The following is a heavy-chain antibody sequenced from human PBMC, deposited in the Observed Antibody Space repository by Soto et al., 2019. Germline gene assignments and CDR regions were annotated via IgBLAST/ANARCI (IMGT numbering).Heavy chain of an antibody. V-gene: IGHV3-23*01. CDR1: GFTFSSYA. CDR2: ISGCGGST. Sequence: EVQLLESGGGLVQPGGSLRLSCAASGFTFSSYAMSWVRQAPGKGLEWVSAISGCGGSTYYADPVKGRFTISRDNSKNTLYLQMNSLRAEDAAVYYCAKYSSGWYEKGWFDPWGQGTLVTVSS. J-gene: IGHJ5*02. CDR3: AKYSSGWYEKGWFDP. D-gene: IGHD6-19*01.